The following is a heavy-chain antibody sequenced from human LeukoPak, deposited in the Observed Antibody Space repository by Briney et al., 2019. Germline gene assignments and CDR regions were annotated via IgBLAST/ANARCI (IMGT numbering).Heavy chain of an antibody. CDR3: VRLLDSDY. J-gene: IGHJ4*02. CDR2: ISGDGTMT. V-gene: IGHV3-74*01. D-gene: IGHD2-15*01. CDR1: GFTFTRYW. Sequence: GGSLRLSCTASGFTFTRYWMHWVRQAPGKGLVWVSRISGDGTMTDYADSVKGRFTISRDNAKNTVYLQINSLRTEDTAVYYCVRLLDSDYWGQGTLVTVSS.